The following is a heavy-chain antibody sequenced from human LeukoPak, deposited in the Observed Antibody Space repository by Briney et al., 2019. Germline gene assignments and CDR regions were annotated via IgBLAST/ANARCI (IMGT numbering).Heavy chain of an antibody. Sequence: ASVKVSCKASGYTFTSYAITWVRQAPGQGLEWMGWISAYNGNTNYAQKLQGRVTMTTDTSTSTAYMELRSLRSDDTAVYYCAREGGGAVATSSYYYYYYMDVWGKGTTVTVSS. V-gene: IGHV1-18*01. D-gene: IGHD5-12*01. J-gene: IGHJ6*03. CDR2: ISAYNGNT. CDR3: AREGGGAVATSSYYYYYYMDV. CDR1: GYTFTSYA.